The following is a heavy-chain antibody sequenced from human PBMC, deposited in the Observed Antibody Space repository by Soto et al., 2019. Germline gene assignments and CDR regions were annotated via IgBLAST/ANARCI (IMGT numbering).Heavy chain of an antibody. Sequence: QVQLQQWGAGLLKPSETLSLTCAVYGGSFSGYYWSWIRQPPGKGLEWIGEINHSGSTNYNPSLKGRGTVSGGTSRERFALKLSSVTAADTTVYYGARVTGRCYYGMDVWGQGTTVTVSS. J-gene: IGHJ6*02. CDR3: ARVTGRCYYGMDV. V-gene: IGHV4-34*01. CDR2: INHSGST. CDR1: GGSFSGYY. D-gene: IGHD6-25*01.